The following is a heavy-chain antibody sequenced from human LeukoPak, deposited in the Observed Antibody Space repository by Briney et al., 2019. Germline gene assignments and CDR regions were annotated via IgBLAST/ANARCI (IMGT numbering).Heavy chain of an antibody. CDR1: GFTFSSYW. V-gene: IGHV3-7*03. Sequence: GGSLRLSCAASGFTFSSYWMSWVRQAPGKGLEWVANIKQDGSEKYYVDSVKGRFTISRDNAKNSLYLQMNSLRAEDTAVYYCARGALRYFDWLKKDYYYMDVWGKGTTVTISS. D-gene: IGHD3-9*01. CDR2: IKQDGSEK. J-gene: IGHJ6*03. CDR3: ARGALRYFDWLKKDYYYMDV.